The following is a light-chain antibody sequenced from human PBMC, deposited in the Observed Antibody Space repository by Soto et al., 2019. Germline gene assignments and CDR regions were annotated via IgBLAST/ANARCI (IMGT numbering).Light chain of an antibody. V-gene: IGKV3-15*01. CDR2: GSS. Sequence: EIVMPQSPATLSVSPGEGANLSCRASQSVSSNLAWYQQKPGQGPRLLIYGSSTRATGIPARFSGSGSGTEFTLTISSLQSEDFAVYYCQQYNNWPLLTFGGGTKVEIK. J-gene: IGKJ4*01. CDR3: QQYNNWPLLT. CDR1: QSVSSN.